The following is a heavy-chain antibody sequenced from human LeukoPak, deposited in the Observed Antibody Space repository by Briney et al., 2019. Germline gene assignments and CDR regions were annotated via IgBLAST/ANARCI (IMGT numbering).Heavy chain of an antibody. V-gene: IGHV3-15*01. CDR3: ARDIGAGAVAGEIDY. CDR1: GFTFSNAW. Sequence: KSGGSLRLSCAASGFTFSNAWMSWVRQAPGKGLEWVGRIKSKTDGGTTDYAAPVKGRFTISRDGSKNTLYLQMNSLKTEDTAVYYCARDIGAGAVAGEIDYWGQGTLVTVSS. J-gene: IGHJ4*02. D-gene: IGHD6-19*01. CDR2: IKSKTDGGTT.